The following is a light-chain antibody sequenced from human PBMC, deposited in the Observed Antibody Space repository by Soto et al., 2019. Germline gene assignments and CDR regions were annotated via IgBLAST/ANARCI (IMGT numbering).Light chain of an antibody. CDR1: QSVSCSY. V-gene: IGKV3-20*01. CDR3: QQYGSSRWT. Sequence: EIVLTQSPGTLSLSPGEKATLSCRASQSVSCSYLAWYQQNRGQAPRLLIYGSSSRAPGIPERFGGSGSGTDFTLTISRLEPEDFAVYCCQQYGSSRWTFGQVTKVEIK. CDR2: GSS. J-gene: IGKJ1*01.